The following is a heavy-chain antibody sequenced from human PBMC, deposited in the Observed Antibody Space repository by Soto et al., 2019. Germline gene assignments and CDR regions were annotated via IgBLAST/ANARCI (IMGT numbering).Heavy chain of an antibody. CDR1: GFIFSNYG. Sequence: QVQLVESGGGVVQPGRSLRLSCAASGFIFSNYGMHWVRQAPGKGLEWVAVISNEGSHKYYADSVKGRFTISRDKYKNRLYLQMDSLRVEGTAVYYCAKGVSCGWYNGVCYWGQGTLVTVSS. D-gene: IGHD6-19*01. CDR3: AKGVSCGWYNGVCY. V-gene: IGHV3-30*18. CDR2: ISNEGSHK. J-gene: IGHJ4*02.